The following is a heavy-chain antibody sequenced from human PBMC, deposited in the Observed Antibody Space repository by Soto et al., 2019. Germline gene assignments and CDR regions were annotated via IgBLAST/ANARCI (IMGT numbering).Heavy chain of an antibody. V-gene: IGHV1-69*02. CDR1: GGTFSSYT. CDR2: IIPILGIA. D-gene: IGHD6-6*01. Sequence: QVQLVQSGAEVKKPGSSVKVSCKASGGTFSSYTISWVRQAPGQGLEWMGRIIPILGIANYAQKFQGRVTITADKSTSTAYMELSSLRSEDTAVYYCATEYSSSSLSCWGQGTLVTVSS. J-gene: IGHJ4*02. CDR3: ATEYSSSSLSC.